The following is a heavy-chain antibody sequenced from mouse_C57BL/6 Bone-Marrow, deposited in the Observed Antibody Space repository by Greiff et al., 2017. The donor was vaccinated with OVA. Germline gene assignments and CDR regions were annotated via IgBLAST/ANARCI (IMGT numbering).Heavy chain of an antibody. CDR1: GYTFTDYN. J-gene: IGHJ4*01. V-gene: IGHV1-18*01. D-gene: IGHD2-2*01. CDR3: ARCDIWLRRVYAMDY. Sequence: VQLQQSGPELVKPGASVKIPCKASGYTFTDYNMDWVKQSHGKSLEWIGDINPNNGGTIYNQKFKGKATLTVDKSSSTAYMELRSLTSEDTAVYYCARCDIWLRRVYAMDYWGQGTSVTVSS. CDR2: INPNNGGT.